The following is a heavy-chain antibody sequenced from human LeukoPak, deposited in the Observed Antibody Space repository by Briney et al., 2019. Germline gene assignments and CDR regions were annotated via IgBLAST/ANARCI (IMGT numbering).Heavy chain of an antibody. V-gene: IGHV4-34*01. CDR2: IYHSGSA. CDR1: GGSFSGYY. D-gene: IGHD2-2*01. J-gene: IGHJ5*02. CDR3: ARVRAGCSSTSCYLDP. Sequence: SETLSLTCAVYGGSFSGYYWSWIRQPPGKGLEWIGEIYHSGSAYYNPSLQTRVTISVDKSKNQFSLNLSSMTAADTAVYYCARVRAGCSSTSCYLDPWGQGTLVTVSS.